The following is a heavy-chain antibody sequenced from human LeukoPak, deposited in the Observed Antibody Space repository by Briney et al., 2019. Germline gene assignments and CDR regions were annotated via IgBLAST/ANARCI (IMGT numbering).Heavy chain of an antibody. Sequence: ASVKVSCKVSGYTLTELSTHWVRQAPGKGLEWMGGFDPEDGETIYAQKFQGRVTMTEDTSTDTAYMELSSLRSEDTAVYYCATCNPYYYGSRNLKELDYWGQGTLVTVSS. CDR2: FDPEDGET. CDR3: ATCNPYYYGSRNLKELDY. D-gene: IGHD3-10*01. J-gene: IGHJ4*02. CDR1: GYTLTELS. V-gene: IGHV1-24*01.